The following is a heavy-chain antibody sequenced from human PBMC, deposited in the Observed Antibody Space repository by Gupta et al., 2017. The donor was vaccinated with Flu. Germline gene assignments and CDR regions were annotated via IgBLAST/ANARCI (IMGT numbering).Heavy chain of an antibody. Sequence: QVQLVQSGAEVKKPGASVKVSCKASGYIFTSYPIHWVRQAPGQSLQWMGWINAGSGNTKYSQKFQGRVTITRDTFASTAYMEVSSLRSEDTAVYYCARFPGRSSGNYYIPHDYWGQGTLVTVSS. CDR1: GYIFTSYP. J-gene: IGHJ4*02. V-gene: IGHV1-3*01. D-gene: IGHD3-10*01. CDR3: ARFPGRSSGNYYIPHDY. CDR2: INAGSGNT.